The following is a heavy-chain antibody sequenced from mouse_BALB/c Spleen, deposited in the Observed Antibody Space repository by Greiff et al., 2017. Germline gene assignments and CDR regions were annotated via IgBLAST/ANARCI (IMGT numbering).Heavy chain of an antibody. CDR1: GFTFTDYY. CDR2: IRNKANGYTT. Sequence: EVQLVESGGGLVQPGGSLRLSCATSGFTFTDYYMSWVRQPPGKALEWLGFIRNKANGYTTEYSASVKGRFTISRDNSQSILYLQMNTLRAEDSATYYCARASYDYDWFAYWGQGTLVTVSA. CDR3: ARASYDYDWFAY. D-gene: IGHD2-4*01. V-gene: IGHV7-3*02. J-gene: IGHJ3*01.